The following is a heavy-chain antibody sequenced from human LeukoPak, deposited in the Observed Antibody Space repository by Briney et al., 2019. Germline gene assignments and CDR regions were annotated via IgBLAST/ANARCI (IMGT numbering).Heavy chain of an antibody. Sequence: GASVKVSCKASGYTFTSYGISWVRQAPGQGLEWMGWISAYKGNKNYAQKFQGRVTMTRDMSTSTVYMELRSLRSDDTAVYYCARAGDSSGYYSSFDYWGQGTLVTVSS. D-gene: IGHD3-22*01. CDR3: ARAGDSSGYYSSFDY. J-gene: IGHJ4*02. V-gene: IGHV1-18*01. CDR1: GYTFTSYG. CDR2: ISAYKGNK.